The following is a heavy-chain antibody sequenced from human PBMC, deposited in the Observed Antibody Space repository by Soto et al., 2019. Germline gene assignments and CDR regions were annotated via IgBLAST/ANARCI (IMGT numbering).Heavy chain of an antibody. D-gene: IGHD2-15*01. Sequence: QVQLVQSGAEVKKPGASVKVSCEASGYPFSAFDINWVRQAGGQGLEWMGWMNPDSGDTAFAQRFQDRITMTRSTSISTGYIELRRLTSDDTAVYFFGRQPGGVATPGDDYWGQGTLVTVSS. J-gene: IGHJ4*02. CDR1: GYPFSAFD. CDR3: GRQPGGVATPGDDY. CDR2: MNPDSGDT. V-gene: IGHV1-8*01.